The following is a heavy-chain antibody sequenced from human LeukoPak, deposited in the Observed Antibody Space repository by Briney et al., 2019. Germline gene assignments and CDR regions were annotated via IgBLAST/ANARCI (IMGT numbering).Heavy chain of an antibody. J-gene: IGHJ5*02. V-gene: IGHV3-23*01. CDR2: ISGSGGST. Sequence: PGGSLRLSCAASGFTFSSYAMSWVRQAPGKGLEWVSAISGSGGSTYYADPVKGRFTISRDNSKNTLYLQMNSLRAEDTAVYYCATTPRKPVSYQLLWFGELSLELFDISGEGALVTVSS. CDR1: GFTFSSYA. D-gene: IGHD3-10*01. CDR3: ATTPRKPVSYQLLWFGELSLELFDI.